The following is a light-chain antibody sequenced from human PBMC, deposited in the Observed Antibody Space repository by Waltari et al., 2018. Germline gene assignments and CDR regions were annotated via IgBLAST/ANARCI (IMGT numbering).Light chain of an antibody. V-gene: IGLV2-14*03. CDR1: SSDVGGYNY. J-gene: IGLJ2*01. CDR3: SSFTTSSTVV. Sequence: QSALTQPASVSGSPGRSITISCTGTSSDVGGYNYFSWYQHHPGKVPKLIIFDVRKRPSGVSNRFSGSKSGNTASLTVSGLQTEDEADYYCSSFTTSSTVVFGGGTKLTVL. CDR2: DVR.